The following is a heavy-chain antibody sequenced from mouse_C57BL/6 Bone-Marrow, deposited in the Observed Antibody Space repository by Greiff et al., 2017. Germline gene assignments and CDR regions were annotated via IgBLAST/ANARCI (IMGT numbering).Heavy chain of an antibody. Sequence: QVQLQQPGAELVRPGTSVKLSCKASGYTFTSYWMHWVKQRPGQGLEWIGVIDPSDSYTNYNQKFKGKATLTVDTSSSTAYMQLSSLTSEDSAVYYCARQLRLYFDYWGQGTTLTVSS. D-gene: IGHD3-2*02. V-gene: IGHV1-59*01. CDR1: GYTFTSYW. CDR2: IDPSDSYT. J-gene: IGHJ2*01. CDR3: ARQLRLYFDY.